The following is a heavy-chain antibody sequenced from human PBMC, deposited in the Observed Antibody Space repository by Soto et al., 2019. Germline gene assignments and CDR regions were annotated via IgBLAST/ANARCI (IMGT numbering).Heavy chain of an antibody. CDR3: AKDRDSSGWYYRYFQH. Sequence: QVQLVESGGGVVQPGRSLRLSCAASGFTFSSYGMHWVRQAPGKGLEWVAVISYDGSNKYYADSVKGRFTISRDNSKNTLYLQMNSLRAEDTAVYYCAKDRDSSGWYYRYFQHWGQGTLVTVSS. J-gene: IGHJ1*01. CDR2: ISYDGSNK. CDR1: GFTFSSYG. D-gene: IGHD6-19*01. V-gene: IGHV3-30*18.